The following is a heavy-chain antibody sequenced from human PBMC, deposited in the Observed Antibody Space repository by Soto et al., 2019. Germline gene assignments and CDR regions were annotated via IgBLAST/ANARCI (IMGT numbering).Heavy chain of an antibody. D-gene: IGHD5-12*01. CDR2: ISSSRGST. J-gene: IGHJ4*02. V-gene: IGHV3-23*01. Sequence: EVQLLESGGGLVQPGGSLRLSCAASGFTFSNYAMNWVRQAPGKGLGWVSTISSSRGSTYYADSVKGRFTISRDNAKNFLYLQMNSLRCDATAVYYCAKVESERYSGQHSDYWGQGTLVTISS. CDR3: AKVESERYSGQHSDY. CDR1: GFTFSNYA.